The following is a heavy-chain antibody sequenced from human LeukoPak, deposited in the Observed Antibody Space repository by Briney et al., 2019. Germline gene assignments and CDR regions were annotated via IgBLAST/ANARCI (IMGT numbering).Heavy chain of an antibody. D-gene: IGHD7-27*01. V-gene: IGHV1-18*01. CDR2: ISAYNGNT. J-gene: IGHJ4*02. CDR1: GYTFTSDG. Sequence: ASVKVSCKASGYTFTSDGISWVRQGPGLGLEWRGWISAYNGNTNYAQKLQGRVTMTTDTSTSTAYMELRSLRSDDTAVYYCARDFRPLNWGSSYYFDYWGQGTLVTVSS. CDR3: ARDFRPLNWGSSYYFDY.